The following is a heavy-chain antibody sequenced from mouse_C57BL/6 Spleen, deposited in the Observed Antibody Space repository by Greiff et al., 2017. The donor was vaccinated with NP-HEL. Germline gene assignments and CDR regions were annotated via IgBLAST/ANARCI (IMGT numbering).Heavy chain of an antibody. Sequence: VQLQQSGAELVKPGASVKLSCKASGYTFTSYWMHWVKQRPGQGLEWIGNINPSNGGTNYNEKFKSKATLTVDKSSSTAYMQLSSLTSEDSAVYYCARRGYYGSSHYAMDYWGQGTSVTVSS. D-gene: IGHD1-1*01. CDR1: GYTFTSYW. J-gene: IGHJ4*01. V-gene: IGHV1-53*01. CDR2: INPSNGGT. CDR3: ARRGYYGSSHYAMDY.